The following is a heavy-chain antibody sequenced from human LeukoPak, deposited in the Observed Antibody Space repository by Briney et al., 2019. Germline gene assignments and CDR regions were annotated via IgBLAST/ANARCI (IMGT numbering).Heavy chain of an antibody. CDR1: GYTFTGYY. CDR3: ARSPKAVAGFVFDY. CDR2: INPNSGGT. J-gene: IGHJ4*02. D-gene: IGHD6-19*01. Sequence: ASVKVSCKASGYTFTGYYMHWVRQAPGQGLEWMGWINPNSGGTNYAQKFQGRVTMTRDTSISTAYMELSRLRSDDTAVYYCARSPKAVAGFVFDYWGQGTLVTVPS. V-gene: IGHV1-2*02.